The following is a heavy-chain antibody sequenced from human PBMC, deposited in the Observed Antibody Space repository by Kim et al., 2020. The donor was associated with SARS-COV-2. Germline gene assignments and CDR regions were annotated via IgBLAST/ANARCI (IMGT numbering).Heavy chain of an antibody. CDR3: AREYSSGWYRRYYYYGMDV. CDR1: GGSISSGSYY. D-gene: IGHD6-19*01. J-gene: IGHJ6*02. CDR2: IYTSGST. Sequence: SETLSLTCTVSGGSISSGSYYWSWIRQPAGKGLEWIGRIYTSGSTNYNPSLKSRVTISVDTSKNQFSLKLSSVTAADTAVYYCAREYSSGWYRRYYYYGMDVWGQGTTVTVSS. V-gene: IGHV4-61*02.